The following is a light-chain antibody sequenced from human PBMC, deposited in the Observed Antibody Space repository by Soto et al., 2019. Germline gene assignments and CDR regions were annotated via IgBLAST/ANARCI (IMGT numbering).Light chain of an antibody. CDR3: SSYTSSRAYV. Sequence: QSVLTQPASVSGSPGQSITISCTGTSGDVGGYNYVSWYQQQSGKAPKLMIHEVSNRPSGVSNRFSGSKSGNTASLTISGLQAEDEADYYCSSYTSSRAYVFGTGTKVTVL. CDR2: EVS. V-gene: IGLV2-14*01. J-gene: IGLJ1*01. CDR1: SGDVGGYNY.